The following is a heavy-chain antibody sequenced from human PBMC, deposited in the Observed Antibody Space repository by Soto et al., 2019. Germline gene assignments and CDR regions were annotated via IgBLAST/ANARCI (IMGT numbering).Heavy chain of an antibody. V-gene: IGHV3-30*18. CDR2: ISYDGSNK. CDR3: AKDHRTYYDFWSGYPPTGY. J-gene: IGHJ4*02. CDR1: GFTFSSYG. D-gene: IGHD3-3*01. Sequence: QVQLVESGGGVVQPGRSLRLSCAASGFTFSSYGMHWVSQAPGKGLEWVAVISYDGSNKYYADSVKGRFTISRDNSKNTLYLQMNSLRAEDTAVYYCAKDHRTYYDFWSGYPPTGYWGQGTLVTVSS.